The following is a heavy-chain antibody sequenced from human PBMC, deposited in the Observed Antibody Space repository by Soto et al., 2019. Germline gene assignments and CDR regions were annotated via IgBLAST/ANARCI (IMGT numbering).Heavy chain of an antibody. J-gene: IGHJ4*02. CDR1: GGSFSAYY. V-gene: IGHV4-34*01. CDR2: INHSGGT. D-gene: IGHD5-12*01. CDR3: ARLPYSYSGYDETYFDY. Sequence: PSETQSLTCAVYGGSFSAYYWSWIRQPPGKGLEWIGEINHSGGTSYNPSLKSRVTISVDTPQKLFSLKLSSVTAADTAVYYCARLPYSYSGYDETYFDYWGQGTLVTVSS.